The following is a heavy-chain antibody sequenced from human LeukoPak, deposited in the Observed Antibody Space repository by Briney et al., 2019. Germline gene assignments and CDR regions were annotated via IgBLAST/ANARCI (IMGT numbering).Heavy chain of an antibody. V-gene: IGHV3-20*04. CDR3: ARAQTYGDSRLPLDY. Sequence: GGSLRLSCAASGFTFGNYGMSWVRQAPGKGLEWVSGINWNGGSTGYADSVEGRFTISRDNAKNYQYLQMNSLRVEDTALYYCARAQTYGDSRLPLDYWGQGTLVTVSS. CDR2: INWNGGST. CDR1: GFTFGNYG. D-gene: IGHD2-21*02. J-gene: IGHJ4*02.